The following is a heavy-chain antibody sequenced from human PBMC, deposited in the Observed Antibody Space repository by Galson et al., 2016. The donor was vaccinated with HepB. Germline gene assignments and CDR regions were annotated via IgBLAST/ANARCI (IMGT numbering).Heavy chain of an antibody. V-gene: IGHV4-59*08. CDR1: GGSIIGYY. CDR2: IYYTGST. Sequence: ETLSLTCTVSGGSIIGYYWSWIRQSPAKGLEWIASIYYTGSTNYNPSLKSRVTISADTSKNQFSLKLRSLTVADTAVYYCARHPGYSSRGNDYWGQGTLVTVSS. CDR3: ARHPGYSSRGNDY. J-gene: IGHJ4*02. D-gene: IGHD6-13*01.